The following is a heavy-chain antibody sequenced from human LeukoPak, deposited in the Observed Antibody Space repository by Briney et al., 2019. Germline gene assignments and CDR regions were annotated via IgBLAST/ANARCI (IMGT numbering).Heavy chain of an antibody. CDR3: ARDGLGPQH. V-gene: IGHV4-61*01. CDR2: IYYSGST. Sequence: PSETLSLTCTVSGGSVSSGSNYWSLIRQPPGKGLEWIGYIYYSGSTNYNPSLKSRVTISVDTSKNQFSLKLTSVTAADTAVYYCARDGLGPQHWGQGTLVTVSS. D-gene: IGHD3-10*01. CDR1: GGSVSSGSNY. J-gene: IGHJ1*01.